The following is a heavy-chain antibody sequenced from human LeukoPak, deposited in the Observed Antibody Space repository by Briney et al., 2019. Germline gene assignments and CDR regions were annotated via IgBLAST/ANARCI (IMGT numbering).Heavy chain of an antibody. J-gene: IGHJ6*02. V-gene: IGHV1-18*01. CDR2: ISAYNGNT. Sequence: ASVKVSCKASGYTFTSYGISWVRQAPGQGLEWMGWISAYNGNTNYAQKLQGRVTMTTDTSTSTAYMELRSLRSDDTAVYYCAREGLRYFDWLPLNYYGMDAWGQGTTVTVSS. CDR3: AREGLRYFDWLPLNYYGMDA. D-gene: IGHD3-9*01. CDR1: GYTFTSYG.